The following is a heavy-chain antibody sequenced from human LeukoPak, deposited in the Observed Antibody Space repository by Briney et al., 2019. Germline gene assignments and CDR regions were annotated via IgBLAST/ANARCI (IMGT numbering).Heavy chain of an antibody. V-gene: IGHV3-74*01. CDR3: ARDGTRSSWVAYNWFDS. CDR1: GFTFSSDW. D-gene: IGHD6-13*01. Sequence: GGSLRLSCAASGFTFSSDWMHWVRQAPGKGLVWVSRINSDGSSTSYADSVKGRFTISRDNAKNTLYLQMNSLRAEDTAVYYCARDGTRSSWVAYNWFDSWGQGTLVTVSS. J-gene: IGHJ5*01. CDR2: INSDGSST.